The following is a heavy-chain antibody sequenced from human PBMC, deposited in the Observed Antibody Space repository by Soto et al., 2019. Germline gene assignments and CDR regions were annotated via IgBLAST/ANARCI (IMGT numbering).Heavy chain of an antibody. CDR2: ISSSSSYI. CDR1: GFTFSSYS. Sequence: GGSLRLCCAASGFTFSSYSMNWVRQAPGKGLEWVSSISSSSSYIYYADSVKGRFTISRDNAKNSLYLQMNSLRAEDTAVYYCARDLDYYDSRGYYVLDYWGQGTLVTVSS. D-gene: IGHD3-22*01. CDR3: ARDLDYYDSRGYYVLDY. J-gene: IGHJ4*02. V-gene: IGHV3-21*01.